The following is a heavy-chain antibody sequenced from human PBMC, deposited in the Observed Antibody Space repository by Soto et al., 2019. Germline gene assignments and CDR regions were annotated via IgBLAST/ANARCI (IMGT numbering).Heavy chain of an antibody. Sequence: GGSLKLSCADFGFIFISYSKVWVRLAPGKGLEWVSSISSGGEFIYYADSVKGRFPISRDNAQNSLYLQMNSLTSEDTAVYYCARDRSADRFVQYFQHWGPGTLVTVSS. CDR2: ISSGGEFI. CDR3: ARDRSADRFVQYFQH. J-gene: IGHJ1*01. CDR1: GFIFISYS. D-gene: IGHD6-19*01. V-gene: IGHV3-21*01.